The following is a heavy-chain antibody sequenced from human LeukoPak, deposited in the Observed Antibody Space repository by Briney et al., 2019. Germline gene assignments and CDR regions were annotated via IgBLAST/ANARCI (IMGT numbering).Heavy chain of an antibody. J-gene: IGHJ4*02. CDR1: GFTFSSYS. CDR3: ASEYCSGGSCYAVDY. D-gene: IGHD2-15*01. V-gene: IGHV3-21*01. CDR2: ISSSSSYI. Sequence: PGGSLRLSCAASGFTFSSYSMNWVRQAPGKGLEWVSSISSSSSYIYYADSVKGRFTISRDNAKNSLYLQMNSLRAEDTAVYYCASEYCSGGSCYAVDYWGQGPWSPSPQ.